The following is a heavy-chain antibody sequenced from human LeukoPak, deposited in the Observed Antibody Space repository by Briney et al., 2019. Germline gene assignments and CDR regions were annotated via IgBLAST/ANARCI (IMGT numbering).Heavy chain of an antibody. CDR2: INRSGST. V-gene: IGHV4-34*01. Sequence: PGGSLRLSCAASGFTFSSYSMNWIRQSPGKGLEWIGKINRSGSTDYNPSLKSRLTISLDTSKNQFSLKLSSMTAADTAVYYCARHITFGEPTPDAFDMWGQGTMVIVSS. D-gene: IGHD3-16*01. CDR3: ARHITFGEPTPDAFDM. J-gene: IGHJ3*02. CDR1: GFTFSSYS.